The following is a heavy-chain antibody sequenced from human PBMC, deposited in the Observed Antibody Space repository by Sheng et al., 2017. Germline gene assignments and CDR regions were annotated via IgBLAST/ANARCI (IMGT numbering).Heavy chain of an antibody. V-gene: IGHV3-66*02. J-gene: IGHJ4*02. CDR3: ARGHSSSYHFDY. CDR2: IYSGGST. CDR1: GFIVSSNY. D-gene: IGHD6-13*01. Sequence: EVQLVESGGGLVQPGGSLRLSCAASGFIVSSNYMSWVRQAPGKGLEWVSVIYSGGSTYYADSVKGRFTISRDNSKNTLYLQMNSLRADDTAVYYCARGHSSSYHFDYWGQGTLVTVSS.